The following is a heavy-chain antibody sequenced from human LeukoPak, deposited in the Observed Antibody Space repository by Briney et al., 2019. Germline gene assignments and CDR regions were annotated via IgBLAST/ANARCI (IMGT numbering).Heavy chain of an antibody. Sequence: GGSLRLSCAASGFTFSSYWMHWVHQAPGKGLVWVSRINSDGSSTSYADSVKGRSTISRDNAKNTLYLQMNSLRAEDTAVYYCAREQQLVPDTFDPWGQGTLVTVSS. D-gene: IGHD6-13*01. V-gene: IGHV3-74*01. CDR3: AREQQLVPDTFDP. CDR2: INSDGSST. CDR1: GFTFSSYW. J-gene: IGHJ5*02.